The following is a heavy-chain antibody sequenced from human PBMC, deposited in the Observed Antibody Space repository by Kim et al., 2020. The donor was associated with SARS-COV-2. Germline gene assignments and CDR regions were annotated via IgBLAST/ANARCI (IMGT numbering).Heavy chain of an antibody. CDR3: ARTRVQDIVLMAFDY. D-gene: IGHD2-8*01. CDR2: ISSSSSYI. V-gene: IGHV3-21*01. CDR1: GFTFSSYS. J-gene: IGHJ4*02. Sequence: GGSLRLSCAASGFTFSSYSMNWVRQAPGKGLEWVSSISSSSSYIYYADSVKGRFTISRDNAKNSLYLQMNSLRAEDTAVYYCARTRVQDIVLMAFDYWGQGTLVTVSS.